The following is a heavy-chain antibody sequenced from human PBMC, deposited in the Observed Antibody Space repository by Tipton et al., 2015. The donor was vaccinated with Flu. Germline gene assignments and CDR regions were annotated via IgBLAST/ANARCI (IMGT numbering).Heavy chain of an antibody. V-gene: IGHV4-59*08. CDR3: ARSPKFQSSPFDY. J-gene: IGHJ4*02. Sequence: TLSLTCTVSGGSISSYYWSWIRQPPGKGLEWIGYIYYSGSTNYNPSLKSRVTISVDTSQNQFSLKLSSVTAADTAVYYCARSPKFQSSPFDYWGQGTLVTVSS. CDR1: GGSISSYY. CDR2: IYYSGST. D-gene: IGHD2-21*01.